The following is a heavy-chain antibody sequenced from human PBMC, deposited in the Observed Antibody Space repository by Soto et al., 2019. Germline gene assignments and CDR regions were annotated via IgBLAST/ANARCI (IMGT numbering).Heavy chain of an antibody. Sequence: EVQLVESGGGFIYPGGSLRLSCAASGLTISNAWMNWVRQAPGKGLEWVGRIKTNTEGGTTDYAAAVKGRFTVSRDDSKNTLYLKMNSLKTEDTAVYYCTTGSVEGVWGKGTTVTVSS. V-gene: IGHV3-15*07. CDR3: TTGSVEGV. CDR1: GLTISNAW. D-gene: IGHD2-15*01. J-gene: IGHJ6*04. CDR2: IKTNTEGGTT.